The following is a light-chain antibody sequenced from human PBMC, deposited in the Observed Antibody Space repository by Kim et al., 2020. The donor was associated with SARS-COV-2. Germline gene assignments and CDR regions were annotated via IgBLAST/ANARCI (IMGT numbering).Light chain of an antibody. CDR2: GKN. J-gene: IGLJ2*01. CDR3: NSRDSSGNHVV. CDR1: RLRSYY. Sequence: ALGQTVRIKCKGDRLRSYYASWNQQKPGQAPVLGIYGKNNRPSGIPDRFSGSSSGNTASLTITGAQAEDEADYYCNSRDSSGNHVVFGGGTQLTVL. V-gene: IGLV3-19*01.